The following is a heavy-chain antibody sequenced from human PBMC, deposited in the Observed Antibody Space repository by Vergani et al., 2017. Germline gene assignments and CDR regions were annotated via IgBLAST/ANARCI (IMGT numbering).Heavy chain of an antibody. CDR1: GGSISSGGYS. D-gene: IGHD6-6*01. J-gene: IGHJ4*02. CDR3: ARDDFIAAPFDY. V-gene: IGHV4-30-2*01. CDR2: IYHSGST. Sequence: QLQLQESGSGLVKPSQTLSLTCAVSGGSISSGGYSWSWIRQPPGKGLEWIGYIYHSGSTYYNPSLKSRVTISVDRSKNSLYLQMNSLRAEDTAVYYCARDDFIAAPFDYWGQGTLVTVSS.